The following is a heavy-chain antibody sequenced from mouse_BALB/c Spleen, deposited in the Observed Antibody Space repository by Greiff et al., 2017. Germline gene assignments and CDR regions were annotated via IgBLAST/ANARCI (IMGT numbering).Heavy chain of an antibody. CDR2: ISSGGSYT. CDR1: GFTFSSYG. CDR3: ARAYDYDVYLDV. Sequence: EVQLVESGGDLVKPGGSLKLSCAASGFTFSSYGMSWVRQTPDKRLEWVATISSGGSYTYYQDSVKGRFTISRDNAKNTLYLHMSSLTSEDTAMYYCARAYDYDVYLDVWGEGTTVTVSS. V-gene: IGHV5-6*01. D-gene: IGHD2-4*01. J-gene: IGHJ1*01.